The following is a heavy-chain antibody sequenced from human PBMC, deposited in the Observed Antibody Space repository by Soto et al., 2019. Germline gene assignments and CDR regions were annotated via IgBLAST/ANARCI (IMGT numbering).Heavy chain of an antibody. V-gene: IGHV2-5*02. Sequence: QITLKESGPTLVRPTQTLTLTCTFSGFSLTTSGVGVGWIHQPPGKALEWLAFIYWDDDHRYSPSLRTRLTITKDTSKNQVVLTMTKLDPADTATYYCAREMYYSTYFDSWGQGTLVTVSS. D-gene: IGHD3-10*01. CDR3: AREMYYSTYFDS. CDR2: IYWDDDH. J-gene: IGHJ4*02. CDR1: GFSLTTSGVG.